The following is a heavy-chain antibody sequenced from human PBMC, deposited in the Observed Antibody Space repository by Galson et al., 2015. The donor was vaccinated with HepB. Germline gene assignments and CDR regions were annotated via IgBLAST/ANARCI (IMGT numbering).Heavy chain of an antibody. CDR3: ARGRIAAAGNYFQH. D-gene: IGHD6-13*01. CDR1: GFTFSDYY. V-gene: IGHV3-11*05. Sequence: SLRLSCAASGFTFSDYYMSWIRQAPGKGLEWVSYISSSSSYTNYADSVKGRFTISRDNAKNSLYLQMNSLRAEDTAVYYCARGRIAAAGNYFQHWGQGTLATVSS. J-gene: IGHJ1*01. CDR2: ISSSSSYT.